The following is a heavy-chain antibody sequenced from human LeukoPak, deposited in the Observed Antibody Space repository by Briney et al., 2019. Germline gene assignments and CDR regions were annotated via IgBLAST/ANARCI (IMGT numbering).Heavy chain of an antibody. J-gene: IGHJ4*02. V-gene: IGHV4-34*01. CDR2: INHSGST. CDR3: ARVGADGSGFLFDY. CDR1: GGSFSGYY. Sequence: SETLSLTCAVYGGSFSGYYWSWIRQPPGKGLEWIGEINHSGSTNYNPSLKSRVTISVDTSKNQFSLKLSPVTAADTAVYHCARVGADGSGFLFDYWGQGTLVTVSS. D-gene: IGHD3-10*01.